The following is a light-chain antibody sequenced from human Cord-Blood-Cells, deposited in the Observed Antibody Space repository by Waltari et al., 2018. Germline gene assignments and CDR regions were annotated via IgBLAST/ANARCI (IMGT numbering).Light chain of an antibody. V-gene: IGKV1-39*01. CDR2: AAS. CDR1: QSISSY. J-gene: IGKJ4*01. CDR3: QQSYSTPLT. Sequence: DIQVTQSPSSLSASVGDCVTITCRASQSISSYLNWYQQKPGKAPKLLIYAASSLQSGVPSRFSGSGSGTDFTLTISSLQPEDFATYYCQQSYSTPLTFGGGTKVEIK.